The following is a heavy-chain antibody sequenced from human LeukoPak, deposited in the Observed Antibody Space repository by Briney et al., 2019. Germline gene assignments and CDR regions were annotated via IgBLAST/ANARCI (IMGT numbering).Heavy chain of an antibody. J-gene: IGHJ4*02. CDR2: INPNSGGT. V-gene: IGHV1-2*06. CDR1: GYTFTGYY. D-gene: IGHD3-3*01. Sequence: ASVKVSCKASGYTFTGYYMHWVRQAPGQGLEWMGRINPNSGGTNYAQKFQGRVTMTRDTSISTAYMELSRLRSDDTAVYYCAGGNRYYDFWSGYLPEDYWGQGTLVTVSS. CDR3: AGGNRYYDFWSGYLPEDY.